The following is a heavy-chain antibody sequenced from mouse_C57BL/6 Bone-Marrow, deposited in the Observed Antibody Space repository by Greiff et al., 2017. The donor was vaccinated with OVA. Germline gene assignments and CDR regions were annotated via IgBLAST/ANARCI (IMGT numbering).Heavy chain of an antibody. CDR3: TRSILLRPTMDY. D-gene: IGHD1-1*01. J-gene: IGHJ4*01. V-gene: IGHV1-5*01. CDR1: GYTFTSYW. CDR2: IYPGNSDT. Sequence: VQLQQSGTVLARPGASVKMSCKTSGYTFTSYWMHWVKQRPGQGLEWIGAIYPGNSDTSYNQKFKGKAKLTAVTSASTAYMELSSLTNEDSAVYYCTRSILLRPTMDYWGQGTSVTVSS.